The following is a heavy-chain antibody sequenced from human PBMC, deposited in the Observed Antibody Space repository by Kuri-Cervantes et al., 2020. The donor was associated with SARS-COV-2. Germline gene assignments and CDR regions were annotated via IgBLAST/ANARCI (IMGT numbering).Heavy chain of an antibody. CDR1: GFTFSSYG. V-gene: IGHV3-33*08. Sequence: LSLTCAASGFTFSSYGMHWVRQAPGKGLEWVAVIWYDGSNKYYADSVKGRFTISRDNSKNSLYLQMNSLRDEDTAVYYCARDGTAGGSYNWFDPWGQGTLVTVSS. CDR3: ARDGTAGGSYNWFDP. J-gene: IGHJ5*02. D-gene: IGHD1-26*01. CDR2: IWYDGSNK.